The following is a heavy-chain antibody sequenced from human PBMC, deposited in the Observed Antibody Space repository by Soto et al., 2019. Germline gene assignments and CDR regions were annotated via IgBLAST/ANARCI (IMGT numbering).Heavy chain of an antibody. Sequence: QMQLVESGGGVVQPGRSLRLSCVASGFTFNRYGMHWVRQAPGKGLEWVALISFDGSDKFYLDSVKGRFTLSRDNSKNTISMKMNNLRSDDTALYYCVKDRTTGTQGLVDGLDVWGQRTTVTVSA. V-gene: IGHV3-30*18. CDR2: ISFDGSDK. CDR3: VKDRTTGTQGLVDGLDV. CDR1: GFTFNRYG. J-gene: IGHJ6*01. D-gene: IGHD4-4*01.